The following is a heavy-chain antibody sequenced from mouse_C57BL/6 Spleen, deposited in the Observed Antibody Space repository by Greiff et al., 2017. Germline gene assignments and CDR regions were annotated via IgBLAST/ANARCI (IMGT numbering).Heavy chain of an antibody. D-gene: IGHD1-1*01. CDR1: GYTFTRYG. J-gene: IGHJ4*01. V-gene: IGHV1-81*01. Sequence: QVQLQQSGAELARPGASVKLSCKASGYTFTRYGISWVKQRTGQGLEWIGEIYPRSGNTYYNEKFKGKATLTADKSSSTAYMELRSLTSEDSAVYACARDYGSRWPGAMDYWGQGTSVTVSS. CDR3: ARDYGSRWPGAMDY. CDR2: IYPRSGNT.